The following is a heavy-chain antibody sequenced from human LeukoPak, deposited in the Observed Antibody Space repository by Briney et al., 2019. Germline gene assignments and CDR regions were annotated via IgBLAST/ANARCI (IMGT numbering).Heavy chain of an antibody. J-gene: IGHJ6*03. Sequence: GGSLRLSCAASGFTFSSYGMHWVRQAPGKGLEWVSYISSSGSTIYYADSVEGRFTISRDNAKNSLYLRMNSLRAEDTAVYYCARFGGDGDYSLDVWGKGTTVTVSS. CDR3: ARFGGDGDYSLDV. CDR1: GFTFSSYG. V-gene: IGHV3-48*04. CDR2: ISSSGSTI. D-gene: IGHD3-16*01.